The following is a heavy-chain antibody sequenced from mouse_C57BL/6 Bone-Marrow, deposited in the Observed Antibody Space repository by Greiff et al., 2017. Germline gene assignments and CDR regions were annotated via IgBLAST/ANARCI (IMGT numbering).Heavy chain of an antibody. CDR3: ARQGHISAVDY. CDR2: ISPDYGGT. CDR1: GYTFTDYY. V-gene: IGHV1-26*01. D-gene: IGHD6-1*01. Sequence: VQLQQSGAELVKPGASVKMSCKASGYTFTDYYMNWVKQRHGQGLEWIGGISPDYGGTNYNQKFKGKATLTADKSSSTAYMELRSLTSEDSAVYYCARQGHISAVDYWGQGTTLTVSS. J-gene: IGHJ2*01.